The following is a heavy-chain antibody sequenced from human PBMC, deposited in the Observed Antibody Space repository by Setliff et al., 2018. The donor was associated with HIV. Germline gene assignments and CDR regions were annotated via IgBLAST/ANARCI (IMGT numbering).Heavy chain of an antibody. CDR3: AKDASITGTSYYFDY. D-gene: IGHD1-20*01. CDR2: ISSSTSTI. CDR1: GFTYSNHA. Sequence: GGSLRLSCSASGFTYSNHAIHWVRQAPGKGLEWVSYISSSTSTIYYADSVKGRFTISRDNSKNSLFLQMNSLRAEDTALYYCAKDASITGTSYYFDYWGHGTLVTVSS. J-gene: IGHJ4*01. V-gene: IGHV3-48*04.